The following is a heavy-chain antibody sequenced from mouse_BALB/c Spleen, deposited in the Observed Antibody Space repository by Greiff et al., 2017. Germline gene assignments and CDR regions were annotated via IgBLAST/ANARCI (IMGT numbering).Heavy chain of an antibody. CDR1: GFSLTSYG. Sequence: QVQLQQSGPSLVQPSQSLSITCTVSGFSLTSYGVHWVRQSPGKGLEWLGVIWRGGSTDYNAAFMSRLSITKDNSKSQVFFKMNSLQADDTAIYYCAKNPYGYDYAMDYWGQGTSVTVSS. J-gene: IGHJ4*01. CDR2: IWRGGST. V-gene: IGHV2-5-1*01. D-gene: IGHD2-2*01. CDR3: AKNPYGYDYAMDY.